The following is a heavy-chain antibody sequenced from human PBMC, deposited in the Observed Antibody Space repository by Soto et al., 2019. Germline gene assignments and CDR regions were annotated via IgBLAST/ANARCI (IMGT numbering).Heavy chain of an antibody. D-gene: IGHD4-17*01. J-gene: IGHJ1*01. Sequence: QVQLVQSGAEVKKPGSSVKVSCKASGDTFSSYASTWVRQAPGQGLEWMGGIVPIFDTVNFAQKFQGRITITADESTSTAFMELNSLRSEDTAVYYCARGNSDGDFFRHWGQGTLLIGSS. CDR1: GDTFSSYA. CDR3: ARGNSDGDFFRH. CDR2: IVPIFDTV. V-gene: IGHV1-69*01.